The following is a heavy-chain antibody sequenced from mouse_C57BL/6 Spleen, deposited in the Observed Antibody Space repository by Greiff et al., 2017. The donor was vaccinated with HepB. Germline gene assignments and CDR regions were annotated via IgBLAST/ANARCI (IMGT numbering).Heavy chain of an antibody. J-gene: IGHJ4*01. CDR2: ISNLAYSI. CDR3: ARLTVVARAMDY. Sequence: EVQLVESGGGLVQPGGSLKLSCAASGFTFSDYGMAWVRQAPRKGPEWVAFISNLAYSIYYADTVTGRFTISRENAKNTLYLEMSSLRSEDTAMYYCARLTVVARAMDYWGQGTSVTVSS. D-gene: IGHD1-1*01. V-gene: IGHV5-15*01. CDR1: GFTFSDYG.